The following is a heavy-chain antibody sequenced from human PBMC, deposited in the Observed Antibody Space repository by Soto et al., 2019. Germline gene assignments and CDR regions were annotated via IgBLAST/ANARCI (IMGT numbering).Heavy chain of an antibody. V-gene: IGHV1-3*01. D-gene: IGHD3-10*01. CDR2: INAGNGHT. J-gene: IGHJ4*02. Sequence: GASVKVSCKASGFTFVMYAIHWVRQAPGQGLEWMAWINAGNGHTTYSQKFQGRVTITRDTSARTVYMELRSLRFEDTATYYCARDGRFAEGYFAFWGQGTPVTVSS. CDR3: ARDGRFAEGYFAF. CDR1: GFTFVMYA.